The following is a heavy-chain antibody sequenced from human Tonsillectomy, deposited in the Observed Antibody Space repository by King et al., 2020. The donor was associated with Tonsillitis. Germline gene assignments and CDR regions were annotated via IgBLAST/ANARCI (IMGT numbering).Heavy chain of an antibody. CDR1: GYTFSGSA. CDR3: TSLGDDTVTTFNY. CDR2: IRSNANNYAT. Sequence: VQLVESGGGLVQPGGSLKLPCTASGYTFSGSAIHWVRQASGRGLEWVGRIRSNANNYATEYAASVEGRFTISRDDSNNMAYLQMNSLKTEDTAVYYCTSLGDDTVTTFNYWGQGTLVTVSS. D-gene: IGHD4-11*01. J-gene: IGHJ4*02. V-gene: IGHV3-73*02.